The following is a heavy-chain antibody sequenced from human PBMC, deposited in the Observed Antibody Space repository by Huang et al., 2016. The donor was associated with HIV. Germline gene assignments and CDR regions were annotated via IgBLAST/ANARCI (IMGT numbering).Heavy chain of an antibody. Sequence: EVQLVESGGGLVQPGGSLRLSCAASGFSISSYWMHWVRQAPGKGLVWVSRSNSDGSSTSYADSVKGRFTSSRANAKNTLYLQMNSLRAEDTAVYYCARDPRIQSWLNFFDYWGQGTLVSVSS. V-gene: IGHV3-74*01. D-gene: IGHD3-22*01. CDR1: GFSISSYW. CDR3: ARDPRIQSWLNFFDY. CDR2: SNSDGSST. J-gene: IGHJ4*02.